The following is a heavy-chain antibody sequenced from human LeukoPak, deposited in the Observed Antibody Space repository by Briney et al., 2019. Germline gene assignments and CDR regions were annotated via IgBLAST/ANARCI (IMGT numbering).Heavy chain of an antibody. CDR2: IYSGGSA. D-gene: IGHD3-22*01. CDR1: GFTVISND. Sequence: GGPLRLSCAASGFTVISNDMSWVRQSPGKGLEWVSIIYSGGSAYYADSVKGRFTISRDNSKNTLYLQMNSLRAEDTAVYYCARDSNDYYDSSPGNFDYWGQGTPVTVSS. CDR3: ARDSNDYYDSSPGNFDY. J-gene: IGHJ4*02. V-gene: IGHV3-66*01.